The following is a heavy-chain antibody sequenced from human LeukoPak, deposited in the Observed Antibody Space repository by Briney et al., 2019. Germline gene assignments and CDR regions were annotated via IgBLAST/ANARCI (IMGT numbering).Heavy chain of an antibody. CDR2: ISAYNGNT. CDR3: ARVPDIVVVPAAMYFDY. Sequence: ASVKVSCKASGGTFSSYAISWVRQAPGQGLEWMGWISAYNGNTNYAQKLQGRVTMTTDTSTSTAYMELRSLRSDDTAVYYCARVPDIVVVPAAMYFDYWGQGTLVTVSS. J-gene: IGHJ4*02. CDR1: GGTFSSYA. V-gene: IGHV1-18*01. D-gene: IGHD2-2*01.